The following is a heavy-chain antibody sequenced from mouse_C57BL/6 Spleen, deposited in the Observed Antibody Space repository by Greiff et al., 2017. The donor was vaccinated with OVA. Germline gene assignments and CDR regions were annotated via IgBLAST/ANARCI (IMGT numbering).Heavy chain of an antibody. Sequence: EVKVVESGGGLVQPGGSMKLSCAASGFTFSDACMDWVRQSPEKGLEWVAEIRNKANNHATYYAESVKGRFTISRDDSKSSVYLQMNSLRAEDTGIYYCTRPNDLGYFDYWGQGTTLTVSS. CDR1: GFTFSDAC. CDR2: IRNKANNHAT. D-gene: IGHD4-1*01. V-gene: IGHV6-6*01. CDR3: TRPNDLGYFDY. J-gene: IGHJ2*01.